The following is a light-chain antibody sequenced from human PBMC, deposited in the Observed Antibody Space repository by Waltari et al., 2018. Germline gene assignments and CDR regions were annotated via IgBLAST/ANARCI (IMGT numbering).Light chain of an antibody. Sequence: VMTQSPASLFVSPGEGATLSCRASQSISRHVAWYHQKSGQAPRLLIFDASARATGFPARFSGSGSGTEFTLTISSLQSEDVGVYYCQQYNNWPPLTFGGGTKVEIK. CDR2: DAS. CDR1: QSISRH. V-gene: IGKV3D-15*01. CDR3: QQYNNWPPLT. J-gene: IGKJ4*01.